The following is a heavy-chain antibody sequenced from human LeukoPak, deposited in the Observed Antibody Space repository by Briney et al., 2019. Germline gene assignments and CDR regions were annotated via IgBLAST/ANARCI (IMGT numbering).Heavy chain of an antibody. D-gene: IGHD2-2*01. V-gene: IGHV3-21*01. J-gene: IGHJ4*02. CDR2: ISSSSSYI. CDR1: GFTFRRYS. Sequence: PGGSLRLSCAASGFTFRRYSMDWVRQAPGKGLEWVSSISSSSSYIYYADSVKGRFTISRDKAKNSLSLQMNNLRAEDTAVYYCARDPIFCSSTSCSHLYYFDYWGQGTLVTVSS. CDR3: ARDPIFCSSTSCSHLYYFDY.